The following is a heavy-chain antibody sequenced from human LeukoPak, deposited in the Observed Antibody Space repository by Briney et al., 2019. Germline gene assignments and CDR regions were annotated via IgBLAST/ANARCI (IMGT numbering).Heavy chain of an antibody. J-gene: IGHJ4*02. Sequence: GGSLRLSCAASGFTFSSYGMHWVRQAPGKGLEWVTFIQYDGSNKYYADSVKGRFTISRDNSKNTLYLQMNSLRADDTAVYYCAKGGSSYSEMDYWGQGTLVTVSS. CDR3: AKGGSSYSEMDY. V-gene: IGHV3-30*02. CDR1: GFTFSSYG. CDR2: IQYDGSNK. D-gene: IGHD4-11*01.